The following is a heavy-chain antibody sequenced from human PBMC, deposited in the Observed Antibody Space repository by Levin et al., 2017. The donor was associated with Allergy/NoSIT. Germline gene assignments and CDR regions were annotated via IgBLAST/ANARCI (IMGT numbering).Heavy chain of an antibody. CDR2: INHSGST. CDR3: ARGYCSSTSCSIQRGSWRRDYGMDV. J-gene: IGHJ6*02. D-gene: IGHD2-2*01. Sequence: PGGSLRLSCAVYGGSFSGYYWSWIRQPPGKGLEWIGEINHSGSTNYNPSLKSRVTISVDTSKNQFSLKLSSVTAADTAVYYCARGYCSSTSCSIQRGSWRRDYGMDVWGQGTTVTVSS. V-gene: IGHV4-34*01. CDR1: GGSFSGYY.